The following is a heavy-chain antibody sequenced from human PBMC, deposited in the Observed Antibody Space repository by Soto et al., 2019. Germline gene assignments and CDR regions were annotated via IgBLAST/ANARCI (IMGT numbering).Heavy chain of an antibody. CDR1: GYTVTGYY. D-gene: IGHD6-6*01. CDR3: ARVGYSSSSGYYYYGMDV. Sequence: QVQLVQSGAEVKKPGASVKVSCKASGYTVTGYYMHWVRQAPGQGLEWMGWINPNSGGTNYAQKFQGWVTMTRDTSISTAYMELSRLRSDDTAVYYCARVGYSSSSGYYYYGMDVWGQGTTVTVSS. V-gene: IGHV1-2*04. CDR2: INPNSGGT. J-gene: IGHJ6*02.